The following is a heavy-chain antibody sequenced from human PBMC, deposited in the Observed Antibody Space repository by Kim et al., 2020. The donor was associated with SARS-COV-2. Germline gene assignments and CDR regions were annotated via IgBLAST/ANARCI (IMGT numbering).Heavy chain of an antibody. V-gene: IGHV4-39*02. CDR1: GASISSTSYY. CDR2: VHSSGTI. CDR3: ARRPSPVRFDP. Sequence: SETLSLTCTVSGASISSTSYYWDWIRQPPGKGLEWIGCVHSSGTIYYNPSLRSRATISVDTSKNHVSLKLTSLTAADTAVFYCARRPSPVRFDPWGQGT. J-gene: IGHJ5*02.